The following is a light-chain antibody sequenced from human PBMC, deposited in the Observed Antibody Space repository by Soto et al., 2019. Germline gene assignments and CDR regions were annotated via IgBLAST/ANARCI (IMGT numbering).Light chain of an antibody. V-gene: IGLV2-14*01. CDR1: SSDVGGYNY. Sequence: QSALTQPASVSGSPGQSITISCTGTSSDVGGYNYVSWYQQHPGKAPKLMIYEVSNRPSGVSNLFSGSKSGNTASLTISGLQDEDEADYYCSSYTSSSTVVFGGGTKVTVL. CDR2: EVS. J-gene: IGLJ2*01. CDR3: SSYTSSSTVV.